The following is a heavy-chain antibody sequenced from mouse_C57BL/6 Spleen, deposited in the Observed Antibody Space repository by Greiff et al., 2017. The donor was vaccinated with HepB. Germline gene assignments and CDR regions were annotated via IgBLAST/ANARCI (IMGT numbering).Heavy chain of an antibody. CDR1: GYTFTSYW. V-gene: IGHV1-52*01. J-gene: IGHJ4*01. D-gene: IGHD3-2*02. Sequence: QVQLQQPGAELVRPGSSVKLSCKASGYTFTSYWMHWVKQRPIQGLEWIGNIDPSDSETHYNQKFKDKATLTVDKSSSTAYMQLSRLTSEDSAVYYCARLTAQGTMDYWGQGTSVTVSS. CDR2: IDPSDSET. CDR3: ARLTAQGTMDY.